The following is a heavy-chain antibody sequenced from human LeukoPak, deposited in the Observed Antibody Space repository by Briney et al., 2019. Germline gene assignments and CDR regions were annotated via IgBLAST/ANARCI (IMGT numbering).Heavy chain of an antibody. Sequence: SETLSLTCTVSGGSISSYYWSWIRQPPGKGLEWIGYMYYSGSTNYNPSLKSRVTISVDMSKNQVSLKLSSVTAADTAVYYCARLLGYCSGGSCYPGWYFDLWGRGTLVTVSS. D-gene: IGHD2-15*01. CDR3: ARLLGYCSGGSCYPGWYFDL. V-gene: IGHV4-59*12. J-gene: IGHJ2*01. CDR1: GGSISSYY. CDR2: MYYSGST.